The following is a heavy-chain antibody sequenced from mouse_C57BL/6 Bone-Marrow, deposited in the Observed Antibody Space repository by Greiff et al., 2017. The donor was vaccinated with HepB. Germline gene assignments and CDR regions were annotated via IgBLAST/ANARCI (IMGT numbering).Heavy chain of an antibody. CDR2: IWRGGST. Sequence: QVQLKEPGPGLVQPSQTLSISCTVSGFSLTSYGVNWVRQSPGKGLEWLGVIWRGGSTDYNAAFMSRRSITKENSKSQVFFNMNSLPSDDTAVYYCAKTGPSWFAYWGQETLVTVSA. V-gene: IGHV2-5*01. CDR1: GFSLTSYG. CDR3: AKTGPSWFAY. J-gene: IGHJ3*01.